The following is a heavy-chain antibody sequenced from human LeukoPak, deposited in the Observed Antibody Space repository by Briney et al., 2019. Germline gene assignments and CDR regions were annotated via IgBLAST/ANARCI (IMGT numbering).Heavy chain of an antibody. J-gene: IGHJ6*02. D-gene: IGHD4-11*01. CDR2: IWYDGSNK. V-gene: IGHV3-30*02. CDR3: ANDYSNYYSYGMDV. CDR1: GFTFSSYG. Sequence: GGSLRLSCAASGFTFSSYGMHWVRQAPGKGLEWVAVIWYDGSNKDYSDSVKGRFTISRDNSKNTLYLQMNSLRAEDTAVYYCANDYSNYYSYGMDVWGQGTTVTVSS.